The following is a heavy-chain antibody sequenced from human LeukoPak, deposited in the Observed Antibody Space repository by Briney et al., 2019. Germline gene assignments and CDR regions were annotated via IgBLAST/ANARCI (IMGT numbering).Heavy chain of an antibody. Sequence: GGSLRLSCAASGFTFSSYGMHWVRQAPGKGLEWVAVIWYDGSNKYYADSAKGRFTISRDNSKNTLYLQMNSLRAEDTAVYYCARDGRRVAAAGTWFDPWGQGTLVTVSS. CDR2: IWYDGSNK. J-gene: IGHJ5*02. CDR3: ARDGRRVAAAGTWFDP. CDR1: GFTFSSYG. V-gene: IGHV3-33*01. D-gene: IGHD6-13*01.